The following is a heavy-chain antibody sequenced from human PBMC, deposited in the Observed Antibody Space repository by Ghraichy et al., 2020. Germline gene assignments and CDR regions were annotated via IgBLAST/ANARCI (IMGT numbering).Heavy chain of an antibody. J-gene: IGHJ4*01. Sequence: SETLSLTCAVYGGSFSGYYWSWIRQPPGKGLEWIGEINHSGSTNYNPSLKSRVTISVDTSKNQFSLKLSSVTAADTAVYYCARAKYRAYRSGGIPDYWGHGTLVT. V-gene: IGHV4-34*01. CDR2: INHSGST. CDR3: ARAKYRAYRSGGIPDY. D-gene: IGHD2-15*01. CDR1: GGSFSGYY.